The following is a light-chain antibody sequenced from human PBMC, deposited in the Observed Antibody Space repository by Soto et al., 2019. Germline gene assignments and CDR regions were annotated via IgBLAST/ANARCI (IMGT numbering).Light chain of an antibody. J-gene: IGKJ5*01. CDR1: QSVSSSY. CDR3: QQRSNWPLIT. V-gene: IGKV3D-20*02. Sequence: EIVLTQSPGTLSLSPGEEATLSCRASQSVSSSYLAWYQQKPGQAPRLLIYGASTRATGIPARFSGSGSGTDFTLTISSLEPEDFAVYYCQQRSNWPLITFGQGTRLEIK. CDR2: GAS.